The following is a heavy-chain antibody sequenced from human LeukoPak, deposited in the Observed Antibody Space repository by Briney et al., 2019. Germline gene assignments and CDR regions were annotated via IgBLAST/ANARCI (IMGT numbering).Heavy chain of an antibody. D-gene: IGHD6-19*01. Sequence: VASVKVSCKASGYTFTGYYMHWVRQAPGQGLEWMGWINPNSGGTNYAQKFQGRVTMTRDTSISTAYMELSRLRSDDTAVYYCARGGIAVAGDAFDIWGQGTMVTVSS. CDR1: GYTFTGYY. CDR3: ARGGIAVAGDAFDI. CDR2: INPNSGGT. V-gene: IGHV1-2*02. J-gene: IGHJ3*02.